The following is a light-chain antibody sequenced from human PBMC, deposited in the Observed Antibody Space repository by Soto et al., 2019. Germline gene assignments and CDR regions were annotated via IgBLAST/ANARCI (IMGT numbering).Light chain of an antibody. Sequence: DIVLTQSPGTLSLSPGERATLSCRASQTVRDGYLAWYQQKPGQAPRLFIYGASARATGIPDRFSGSGSGTDVTLTISGLEPEDCAVYYCQQYGVSMFTFGQGAKLEIK. CDR3: QQYGVSMFT. J-gene: IGKJ2*01. CDR1: QTVRDGY. V-gene: IGKV3-20*01. CDR2: GAS.